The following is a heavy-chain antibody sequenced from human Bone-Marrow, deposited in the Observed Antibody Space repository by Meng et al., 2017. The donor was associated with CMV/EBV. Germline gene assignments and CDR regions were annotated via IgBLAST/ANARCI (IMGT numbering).Heavy chain of an antibody. CDR3: ARDGQQHAYYYYGMDV. V-gene: IGHV3-30*04. D-gene: IGHD6-13*01. J-gene: IGHJ6*02. Sequence: GESLKISCAASGFTFSSYAMHWVRQAPGKGLEWVAVISYDGSNKYYADSVKGRFTISRDNSKNTLYLQMNSLRAEDTAVYYCARDGQQHAYYYYGMDVCGQGTTVTVSS. CDR1: GFTFSSYA. CDR2: ISYDGSNK.